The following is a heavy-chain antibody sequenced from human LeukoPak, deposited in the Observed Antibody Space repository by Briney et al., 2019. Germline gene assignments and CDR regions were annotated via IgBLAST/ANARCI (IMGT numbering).Heavy chain of an antibody. J-gene: IGHJ1*01. CDR3: ARSLGTMIVVVRGAEYFQH. CDR1: GYTLTELS. V-gene: IGHV1-24*01. CDR2: FDPEDGET. D-gene: IGHD3-22*01. Sequence: VASVKVSCKVSGYTLTELSMHWVRQAPGKGLEWMGGFDPEDGETIYAQKFQGRVTITADESTSTAYMELSSLRSEDTAVYYCARSLGTMIVVVRGAEYFQHWGQGTLVTVSS.